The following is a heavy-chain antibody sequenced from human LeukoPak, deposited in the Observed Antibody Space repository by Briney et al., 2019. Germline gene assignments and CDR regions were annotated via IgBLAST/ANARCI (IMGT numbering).Heavy chain of an antibody. V-gene: IGHV1-8*01. Sequence: GASVKVSCKASGYTFTSYDINWVRQATGQGLEWMGWMNPNSGNTGYAQKFQGRVTMTTDTSTSTAYMELRSLRSDDTAVYYCARDTLMDILTPPDYWGQGTLVTVSS. D-gene: IGHD3-9*01. CDR3: ARDTLMDILTPPDY. CDR2: MNPNSGNT. J-gene: IGHJ4*02. CDR1: GYTFTSYD.